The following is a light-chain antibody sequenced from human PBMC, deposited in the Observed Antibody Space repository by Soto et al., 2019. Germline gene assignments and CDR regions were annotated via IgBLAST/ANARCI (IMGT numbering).Light chain of an antibody. CDR2: DAS. Sequence: IQMTQSPSALSAAIGDRVTITFQSSHDIRNSLNWYQQTPGKPPKLLISDASNLELGVPSKFSGTGFGTDFSFTIINLQHEDIATYYCQQYDNLPLTFGGAPKVDIK. J-gene: IGKJ4*01. CDR1: HDIRNS. V-gene: IGKV1-33*01. CDR3: QQYDNLPLT.